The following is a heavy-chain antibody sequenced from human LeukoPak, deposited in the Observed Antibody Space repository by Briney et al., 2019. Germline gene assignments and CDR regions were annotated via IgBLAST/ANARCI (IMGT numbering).Heavy chain of an antibody. CDR2: ISGSGGST. V-gene: IGHV3-23*01. CDR3: ATDEGIVGATANYYYGMDV. J-gene: IGHJ6*02. D-gene: IGHD1-26*01. Sequence: PGGSLRLSCAASGFTFSSYAMSWIGQAPGKGLEWVSAISGSGGSTYYADSVKGRFTISRDNSKNTLYLQMNSLRAEDTAVYYCATDEGIVGATANYYYGMDVRGQGTTVTVSS. CDR1: GFTFSSYA.